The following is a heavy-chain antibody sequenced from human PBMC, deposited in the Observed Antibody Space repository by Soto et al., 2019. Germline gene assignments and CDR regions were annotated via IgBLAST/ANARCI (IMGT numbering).Heavy chain of an antibody. Sequence: EVQLLESGGGVVQPCGLLRLACAASGFSFNSYATVWVRQVQGKGAEWVSVISARGVSFYFADAVKGRLTISRDNSKNVLSLEMNNLRAEETATYFCAKGSIEYRASVDRWGQGTLVRVSS. CDR2: ISARGVSF. V-gene: IGHV3-23*01. D-gene: IGHD3-16*02. CDR1: GFSFNSYA. CDR3: AKGSIEYRASVDR. J-gene: IGHJ4*01.